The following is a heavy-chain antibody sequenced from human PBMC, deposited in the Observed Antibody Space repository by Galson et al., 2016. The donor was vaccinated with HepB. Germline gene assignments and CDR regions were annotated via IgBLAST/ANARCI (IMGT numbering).Heavy chain of an antibody. CDR2: TSYDGNKR. CDR1: GFTFSNFS. V-gene: IGHV3-30*04. J-gene: IGHJ4*02. CDR3: VRVETCTDGSFNSYFFDY. D-gene: IGHD2-8*01. Sequence: SLRLSCAASGFTFSNFSMHWVRQAPGKGLDWVAVTSYDGNKRFYTDSVKGRFTISRDNSKNTLYLQMNSLRAEDTAVYYCVRVETCTDGSFNSYFFDYWGRGTLVTVSS.